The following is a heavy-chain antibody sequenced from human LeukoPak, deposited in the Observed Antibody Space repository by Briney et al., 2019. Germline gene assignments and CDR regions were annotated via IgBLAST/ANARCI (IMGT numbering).Heavy chain of an antibody. CDR3: ARTRGSYGGHDAFDI. J-gene: IGHJ3*02. CDR2: ISSSGSTI. D-gene: IGHD1-26*01. Sequence: GGSLRLSXAASGFTFSDYYMSWIRQAPGKGLEWVSYISSSGSTIYYADSVKGRFTISRGNAKNSLYLQMNSLRAEDTAVYYCARTRGSYGGHDAFDIWGQGTMVTVSS. V-gene: IGHV3-11*04. CDR1: GFTFSDYY.